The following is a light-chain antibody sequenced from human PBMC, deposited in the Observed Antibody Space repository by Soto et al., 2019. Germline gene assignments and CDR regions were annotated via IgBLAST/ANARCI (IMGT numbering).Light chain of an antibody. CDR3: CSYAGGYTWV. Sequence: QSALTQPRSVSGSPGQSVTISCTGTSSDVGRFEYVSWYQQHPGEAPKVVVYDITKRPSGVPDRFSGSKSGNTASLTISGLQAEDEADYYCCSYAGGYTWVFGGGTKLTVL. CDR1: SSDVGRFEY. J-gene: IGLJ3*02. CDR2: DIT. V-gene: IGLV2-11*01.